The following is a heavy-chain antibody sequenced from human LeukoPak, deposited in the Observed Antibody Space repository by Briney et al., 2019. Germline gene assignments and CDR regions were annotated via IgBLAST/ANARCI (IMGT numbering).Heavy chain of an antibody. CDR1: GGSFSDYY. J-gene: IGHJ5*02. V-gene: IGHV4-34*01. D-gene: IGHD4-11*01. CDR2: INHSGST. CDR3: ARGSHSNPPSS. Sequence: SETLSLTCAVYGGSFSDYYWSWIRQPPGKGLEWIGEINHSGSTNYNPSLKSRVTISVDTSKNQFSLKLSSVTAADTAVYYCARGSHSNPPSSWGQGTLVTVSS.